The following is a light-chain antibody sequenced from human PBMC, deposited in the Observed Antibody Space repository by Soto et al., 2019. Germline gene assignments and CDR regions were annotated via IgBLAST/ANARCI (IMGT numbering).Light chain of an antibody. Sequence: DIKMTQSPSTLSASVGDRVTITCRASHSISSWLAWYQQKPGKAPKLLIYDASSLESGVPSRFSGSGSGTEFTLTISSLQPDDFATYYCRQYNSYYTFGQGTKLEI. CDR3: RQYNSYYT. CDR2: DAS. J-gene: IGKJ2*01. V-gene: IGKV1-5*01. CDR1: HSISSW.